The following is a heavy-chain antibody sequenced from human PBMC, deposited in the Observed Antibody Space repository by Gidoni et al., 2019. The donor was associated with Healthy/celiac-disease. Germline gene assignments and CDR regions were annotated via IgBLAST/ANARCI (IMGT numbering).Heavy chain of an antibody. V-gene: IGHV3-11*01. CDR2: MSSSGSTR. Sequence: QVQLVSSGGGLYKPGGSLRLYCAAPAFTFSDYYMTLIRQAPGKGLEWVSYMSSSGSTRYDADPVKGRFTISRDNAKNSLYLQMNSLRAEDTAVYYCARDVTVGVFDIWGQGTMVTVSS. CDR3: ARDVTVGVFDI. D-gene: IGHD3-16*01. CDR1: AFTFSDYY. J-gene: IGHJ3*02.